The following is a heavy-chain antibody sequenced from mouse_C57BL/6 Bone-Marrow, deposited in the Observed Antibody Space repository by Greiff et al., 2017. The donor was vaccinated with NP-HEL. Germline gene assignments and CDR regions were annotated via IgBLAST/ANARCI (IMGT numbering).Heavy chain of an antibody. Sequence: QVQLQQSGPELVKPGASVKISCKASGYAFSSSWMNWVKQRPGKGLEWIGRIYPGDGDTNYNGKFKGKATLTADKSSSTAYMQLSSLTSEDSAVYFCARNPWFAYWGQGTLVTVSA. CDR1: GYAFSSSW. J-gene: IGHJ3*01. V-gene: IGHV1-82*01. CDR2: IYPGDGDT. CDR3: ARNPWFAY.